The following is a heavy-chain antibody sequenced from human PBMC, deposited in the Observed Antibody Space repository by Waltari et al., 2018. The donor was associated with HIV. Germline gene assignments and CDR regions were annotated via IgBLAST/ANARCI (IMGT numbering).Heavy chain of an antibody. CDR3: ARHALRVGAAYWNVDL. CDR1: GGSVSSSSYF. Sequence: QLQLQESGPGLVKPSETLSLTCTVSGGSVSSSSYFWGWIRQPPGKGLEWVGRIYYTGRAYYTPSLKSRVTISVDTSKNQFSLKVTSVTAADTAVYYCARHALRVGAAYWNVDLWGRGTLVTVSS. J-gene: IGHJ2*01. D-gene: IGHD1-26*01. CDR2: IYYTGRA. V-gene: IGHV4-39*01.